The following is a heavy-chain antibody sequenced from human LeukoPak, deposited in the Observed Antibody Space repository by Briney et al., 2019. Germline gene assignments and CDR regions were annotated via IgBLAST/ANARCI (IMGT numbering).Heavy chain of an antibody. CDR1: GFTVSSNY. D-gene: IGHD4-17*01. CDR3: AGDIHAVTTFDY. CDR2: IYSGGST. V-gene: IGHV3-53*01. Sequence: GGSLRLSCAASGFTVSSNYMSWVRQAPGKGLEWVSVIYSGGSTYYADSVKGRFTISRDNSKNTLYLQMNSLRAEDTAVYYCAGDIHAVTTFDYWGQGTLVTVSS. J-gene: IGHJ4*02.